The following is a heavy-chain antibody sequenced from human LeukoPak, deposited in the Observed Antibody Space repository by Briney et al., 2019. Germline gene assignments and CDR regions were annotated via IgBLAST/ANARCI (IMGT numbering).Heavy chain of an antibody. D-gene: IGHD3-10*01. CDR2: ISYDGSNK. CDR3: ARVGSLWFGELPVDY. J-gene: IGHJ4*02. Sequence: GGSLTLSCAASGFTFSSYAMHWVRQAPGKGLEWVAVISYDGSNKYYADSVKGRFTISRDNSKNTLYLQMNSLRAEDTAVYYCARVGSLWFGELPVDYGLRGTLVTVSS. CDR1: GFTFSSYA. V-gene: IGHV3-30*04.